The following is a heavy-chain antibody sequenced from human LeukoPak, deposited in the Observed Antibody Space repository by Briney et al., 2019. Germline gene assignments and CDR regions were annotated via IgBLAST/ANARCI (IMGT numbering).Heavy chain of an antibody. CDR3: ARSPSTGGNSGDAFDI. CDR1: GGSISSSYW. CDR2: MYYNGDT. J-gene: IGHJ3*02. Sequence: PSGTLSLTCAVSGGSISSSYWWSWVRQPPGKGLEWIGTMYYNGDTYYNPSLKSRVTISVDTSKNQFSLKLSSVTAADTAVYYCARSPSTGGNSGDAFDIWGQGTMVTVSS. V-gene: IGHV4-4*02. D-gene: IGHD4-23*01.